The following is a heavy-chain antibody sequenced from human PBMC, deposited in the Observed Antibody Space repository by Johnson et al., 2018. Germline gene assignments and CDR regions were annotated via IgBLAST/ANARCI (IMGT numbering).Heavy chain of an antibody. V-gene: IGHV4-34*01. D-gene: IGHD6-6*01. CDR1: GGSFSGYY. CDR3: ARPRYSSSSGAMDV. CDR2: INHSGST. Sequence: QVQLQQWGAGLLKPSETLSLTCAVYGGSFSGYYWSWIRQPPGKGLEWIGEINHSGSTNYNPSLKSRVTISVDTSKNQFSLTLSSVTAADTAVYYCARPRYSSSSGAMDVWGKGTTVTVSS. J-gene: IGHJ6*03.